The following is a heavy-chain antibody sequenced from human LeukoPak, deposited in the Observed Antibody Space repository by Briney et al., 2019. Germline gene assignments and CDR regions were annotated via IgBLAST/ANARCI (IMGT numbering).Heavy chain of an antibody. D-gene: IGHD3-16*01. J-gene: IGHJ3*02. CDR3: ARLSRGRSLGIMITFGLNAFDI. V-gene: IGHV4-39*01. Sequence: SETLSLTCTVSGGSISSGSYYWGWIRQPPGKGLEWIGTIYYSGRTNYSGSTYYNPSLKSRVTISVDTSKNQFSLKLSSVTAADTAVYYCARLSRGRSLGIMITFGLNAFDIWGQGTMVTVSS. CDR2: IYYSGRTNYSGST. CDR1: GGSISSGSYY.